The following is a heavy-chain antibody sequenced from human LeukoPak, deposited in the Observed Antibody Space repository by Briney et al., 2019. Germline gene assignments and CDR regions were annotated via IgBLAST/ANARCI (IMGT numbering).Heavy chain of an antibody. V-gene: IGHV4-4*02. J-gene: IGHJ4*02. CDR3: ARRNYYGSGSYYLDY. D-gene: IGHD3-10*01. CDR1: SGSISSSNW. CDR2: IYHSGST. Sequence: SGTLSLTCAVSSGSISSSNWWSWVRQPPGKGLEWIGEIYHSGSTNYNPSLKSRVTISVDKSKNQFSLKLSSVTAADTAVYYCARRNYYGSGSYYLDYWGQGTLVTVSS.